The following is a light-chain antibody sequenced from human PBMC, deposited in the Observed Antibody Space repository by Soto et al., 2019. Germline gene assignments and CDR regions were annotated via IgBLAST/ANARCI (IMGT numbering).Light chain of an antibody. Sequence: DIQMTQSPSALSASVGDRVTITCRASQSTSSWLAWYQQKPGKAPRLLIYQASSLETEVPSRFSGSGSGTEFTLTISSLQPGDFAIYYCQQYNSYSLTFGQGTKVDIK. CDR1: QSTSSW. V-gene: IGKV1-5*03. J-gene: IGKJ1*01. CDR2: QAS. CDR3: QQYNSYSLT.